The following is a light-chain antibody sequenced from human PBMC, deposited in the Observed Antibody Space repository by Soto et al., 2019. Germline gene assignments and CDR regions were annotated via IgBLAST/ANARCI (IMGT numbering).Light chain of an antibody. CDR3: SSYTSSSTWV. Sequence: QSVLTQPASVSGSPGQSITISCTGTSGDIGRSKFVSWYQQQPGKAPKLMIYEVSNRPSGVSDRFSGSRSGNTASLTISGLQAEDESDYYCSSYTSSSTWVFGGGTKLTVL. CDR1: SGDIGRSKF. V-gene: IGLV2-14*01. CDR2: EVS. J-gene: IGLJ3*02.